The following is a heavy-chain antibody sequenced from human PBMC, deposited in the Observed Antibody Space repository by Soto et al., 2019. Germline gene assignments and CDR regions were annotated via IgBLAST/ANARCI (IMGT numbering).Heavy chain of an antibody. CDR2: IIPILGIA. Sequence: QVQLVQSGAEVKKPGSSVKVSCKASGGTFSSYTISWVRQAPGQGLEWMGRIIPILGIANYAQKFQGRVTITADQSTSTAYMELSSLRSEDTAVYYCASGTCSSTSCPGDAFDIWGQGTMVTVSS. D-gene: IGHD2-2*01. CDR1: GGTFSSYT. V-gene: IGHV1-69*02. J-gene: IGHJ3*02. CDR3: ASGTCSSTSCPGDAFDI.